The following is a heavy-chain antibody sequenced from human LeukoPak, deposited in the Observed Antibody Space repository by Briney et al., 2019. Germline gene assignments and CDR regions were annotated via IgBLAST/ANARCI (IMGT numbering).Heavy chain of an antibody. CDR1: GGSISSGGYY. J-gene: IGHJ5*02. CDR3: ARGAYYDFWSGYFNWFDP. Sequence: SETLSLTCTVSGGSISSGGYYWSWIRQPPGKGLEWIGYIYHSGSTYYNPSLKSRVTISVDRSKNQFSLKLSSVTAADTAVYYCARGAYYDFWSGYFNWFDPWGQGTLVTVSS. D-gene: IGHD3-3*01. CDR2: IYHSGST. V-gene: IGHV4-30-2*01.